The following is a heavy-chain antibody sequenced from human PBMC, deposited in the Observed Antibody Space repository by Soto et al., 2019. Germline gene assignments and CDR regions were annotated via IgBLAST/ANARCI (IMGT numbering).Heavy chain of an antibody. CDR3: ARDGIAAADTYYYYGMDV. CDR2: TYYRSKWYN. J-gene: IGHJ6*02. D-gene: IGHD6-13*01. V-gene: IGHV6-1*01. CDR1: GDSVSSNSAA. Sequence: PSQTLSLTCAISGDSVSSNSAAWNWISQSPSRGLEWLGRTYYRSKWYNDYAVSVKSRITINPDTSKNQFSLQLNSVTPEDTAVYYCARDGIAAADTYYYYGMDVWGQGTTVTVSS.